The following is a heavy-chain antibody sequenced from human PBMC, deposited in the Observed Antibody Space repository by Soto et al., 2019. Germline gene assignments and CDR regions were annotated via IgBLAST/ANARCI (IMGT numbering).Heavy chain of an antibody. CDR1: GGSISSGDYY. D-gene: IGHD6-13*01. V-gene: IGHV4-30-4*01. Sequence: SETLSLTCTVSGGSISSGDYYWSWIRQPPGKGLEWIGYIYYSGSTYYNPSLKSRVTISVDTSKNQFSLKLSSVTAADTAVYYCAREVGSSSRNYYYYYYGMDVWGQGTTVTSP. CDR2: IYYSGST. J-gene: IGHJ6*02. CDR3: AREVGSSSRNYYYYYYGMDV.